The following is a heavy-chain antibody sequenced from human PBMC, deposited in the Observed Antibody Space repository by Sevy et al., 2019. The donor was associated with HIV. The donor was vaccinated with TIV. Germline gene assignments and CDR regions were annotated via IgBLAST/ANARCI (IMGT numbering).Heavy chain of an antibody. V-gene: IGHV3-33*01. Sequence: GGSLRLSCAASGFTFSSYGMHWVRQAPGKGLEWVAVIWYDGSNKYYADSVKGRFTISRDNSKNTLYLQMNSLRAEDTAVYYFARDYGDYAHGHAFDIWGQGTMVTVSS. CDR2: IWYDGSNK. CDR1: GFTFSSYG. D-gene: IGHD4-17*01. CDR3: ARDYGDYAHGHAFDI. J-gene: IGHJ3*02.